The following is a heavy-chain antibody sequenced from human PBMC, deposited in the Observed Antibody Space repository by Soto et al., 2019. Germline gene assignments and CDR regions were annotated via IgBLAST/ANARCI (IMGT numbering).Heavy chain of an antibody. Sequence: QVQLVQSGAEVKKPGASVKVSCKASGDTFTDYYIHWVRQAPGQGLEWMGTVNPSGGHTTYAQHFLGRMTMTRDTSTSTLFMELTSLTSEDTAVYYCARGGHVVVVTVALDYWGQGTLVTVSS. D-gene: IGHD2-21*02. CDR3: ARGGHVVVVTVALDY. J-gene: IGHJ4*02. CDR2: VNPSGGHT. V-gene: IGHV1-46*01. CDR1: GDTFTDYY.